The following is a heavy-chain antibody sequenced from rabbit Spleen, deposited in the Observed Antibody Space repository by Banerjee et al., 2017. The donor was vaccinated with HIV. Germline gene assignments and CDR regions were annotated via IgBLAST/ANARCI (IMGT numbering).Heavy chain of an antibody. CDR3: ARDTSSSFSSYGMDL. CDR2: IEVGSSDFT. J-gene: IGHJ6*01. V-gene: IGHV1S40*01. Sequence: QQLEESGGGLVKPGASLTLTCKASGVSFSFSSYMCWVRQAPGKGLEWIACIEVGSSDFTYYATWAKGRFTISKTSSTTVTLQVTRLTAADTATYFCARDTSSSFSSYGMDLWGPGTLVTVS. D-gene: IGHD1-1*01. CDR1: GVSFSFSSY.